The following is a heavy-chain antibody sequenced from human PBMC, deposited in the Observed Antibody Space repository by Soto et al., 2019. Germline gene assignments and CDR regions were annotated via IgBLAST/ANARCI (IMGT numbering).Heavy chain of an antibody. CDR2: IKSKTDGGTT. CDR3: TTDPVTMIVVVPSSG. CDR1: GFTFSNAW. V-gene: IGHV3-15*07. J-gene: IGHJ4*02. D-gene: IGHD3-22*01. Sequence: GGSLRLSCAASGFTFSNAWMNWVRQAPGKGLEWVGRIKSKTDGGTTDYAAPVKGRFTISRDDSKNTLYLQMNSLKTEDTSLYYCTTDPVTMIVVVPSSGWGQGTLVTVSS.